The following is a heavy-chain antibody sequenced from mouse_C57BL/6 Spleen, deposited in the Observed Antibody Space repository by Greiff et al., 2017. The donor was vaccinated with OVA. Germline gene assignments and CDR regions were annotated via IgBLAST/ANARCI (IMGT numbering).Heavy chain of an antibody. V-gene: IGHV1-15*01. Sequence: VQLQQSGAELVRPWASVTLSCKASGYTFTDYEMHWVKQTPVHGLEWIGAIDPETGGTAYNQKFKGKAILTADKSSSTAYMELRSLTSEDSAVYYCTRYYSANQAWFAYWGQGTLVTVSA. CDR2: IDPETGGT. CDR3: TRYYSANQAWFAY. J-gene: IGHJ3*01. D-gene: IGHD1-1*01. CDR1: GYTFTDYE.